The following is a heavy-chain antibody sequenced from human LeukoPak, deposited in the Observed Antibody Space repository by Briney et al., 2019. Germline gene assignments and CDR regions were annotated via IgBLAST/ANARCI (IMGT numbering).Heavy chain of an antibody. Sequence: ASVKVSCKASGYTFTSYGISWVRQAPGQGLEWMGWISAYNGNTNYAQKFQGRVTMTMDTSISTAYMEVSRLTSDDTAVYYCARDLRGNSFDYWGQGTLVTVSS. J-gene: IGHJ4*02. CDR1: GYTFTSYG. V-gene: IGHV1-18*01. CDR3: ARDLRGNSFDY. CDR2: ISAYNGNT.